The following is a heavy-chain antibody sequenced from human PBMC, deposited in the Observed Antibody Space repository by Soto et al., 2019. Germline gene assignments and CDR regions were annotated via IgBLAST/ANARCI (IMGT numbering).Heavy chain of an antibody. CDR1: GDSVSSNSAA. CDR3: ARSGRSGYDEDDAFDI. V-gene: IGHV6-1*01. CDR2: TYYRSKWYN. J-gene: IGHJ3*02. D-gene: IGHD5-12*01. Sequence: SQTLSLTCAISGDSVSSNSAAWNWIRQSPSRGLEWLGRTYYRSKWYNDYAVSVKSRITINPDTSKNQFSLQLNSVTPEDTAVFYFARSGRSGYDEDDAFDIWGQGTMVTVS.